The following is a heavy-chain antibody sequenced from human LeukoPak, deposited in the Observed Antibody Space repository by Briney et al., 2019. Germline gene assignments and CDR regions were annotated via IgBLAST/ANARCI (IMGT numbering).Heavy chain of an antibody. CDR2: INPNSGGT. CDR1: GYSFTSYW. Sequence: GESLKISCKGSGYSFTSYWIGWVRQMPGKGLEWMGWINPNSGGTNYVQKFQGRFTMTRDTSISTAYMELSRLRSDDTAVYYCARDPLYGSGSYFFDFWGQGTLVTVSS. J-gene: IGHJ4*02. CDR3: ARDPLYGSGSYFFDF. D-gene: IGHD3-10*01. V-gene: IGHV1-2*02.